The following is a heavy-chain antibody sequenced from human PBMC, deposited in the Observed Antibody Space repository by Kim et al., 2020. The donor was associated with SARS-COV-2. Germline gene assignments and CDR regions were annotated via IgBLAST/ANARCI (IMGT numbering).Heavy chain of an antibody. Sequence: SETLSLTCTVSGGSISSGGYYWSWIRQHPGKGLEWIGYIYYSGSTYYNPSLKSRVTISVDTSKNQFSLKLSSVTAADTAVYYCARSGCSGGSCSFDYWGQGTLVTVSS. J-gene: IGHJ4*02. CDR1: GGSISSGGYY. CDR2: IYYSGST. D-gene: IGHD2-15*01. CDR3: ARSGCSGGSCSFDY. V-gene: IGHV4-31*03.